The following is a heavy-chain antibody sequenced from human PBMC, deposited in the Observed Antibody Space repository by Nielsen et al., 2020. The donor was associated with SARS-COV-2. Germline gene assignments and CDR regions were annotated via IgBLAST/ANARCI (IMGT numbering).Heavy chain of an antibody. V-gene: IGHV4-34*01. Sequence: WIRQPPGKGLEWIGEINHSGSTNYNPSLKSRVTISVDTSKNQFSLKLSSVTAADTAVYYCARGPRSGYYTATIWFDPWGQGTLVTVSS. CDR2: INHSGST. D-gene: IGHD3-3*01. CDR3: ARGPRSGYYTATIWFDP. J-gene: IGHJ5*02.